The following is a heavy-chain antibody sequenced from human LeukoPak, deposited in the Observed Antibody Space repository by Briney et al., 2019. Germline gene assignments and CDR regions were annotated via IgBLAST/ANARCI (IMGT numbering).Heavy chain of an antibody. Sequence: PSETLSLTCTVSGGSISSYYWSWIRQPPGKGLEWIGYIYYSGSTNYNPSLKSRVTIPVDTSKNQFSLKLSSVTAADTAVYYCARLRYSSGWFGSYAFDIWGQGTMVTVSS. V-gene: IGHV4-59*08. CDR1: GGSISSYY. CDR3: ARLRYSSGWFGSYAFDI. D-gene: IGHD6-19*01. CDR2: IYYSGST. J-gene: IGHJ3*02.